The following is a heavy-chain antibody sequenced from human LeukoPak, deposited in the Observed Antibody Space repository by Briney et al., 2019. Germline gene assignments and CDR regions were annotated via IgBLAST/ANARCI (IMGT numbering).Heavy chain of an antibody. CDR2: INPNSGGT. V-gene: IGHV1-2*02. CDR3: ARGEGYYDSSGYYATAHAFDI. Sequence: ASVKVSCKASGYTFTDYYIHWVRQAPGQGLEWMGWINPNSGGTNYAQKFQGRVTMTRDTSISTAYMELSRLRSDDTAVYYCARGEGYYDSSGYYATAHAFDIRGQGTMVTVSS. D-gene: IGHD3-22*01. J-gene: IGHJ3*02. CDR1: GYTFTDYY.